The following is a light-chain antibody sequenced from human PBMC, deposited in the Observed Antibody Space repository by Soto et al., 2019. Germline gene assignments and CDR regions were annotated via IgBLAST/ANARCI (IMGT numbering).Light chain of an antibody. J-gene: IGLJ1*01. V-gene: IGLV3-21*04. CDR1: NIGDKR. Sequence: SYELTQPPSVSVAPEKTATITCGGDNIGDKRVHWYRQKPGQAPGLLISYDSDRPSGIPERFSGSNSGNTATLTISRVEAGDEADYYCPVWDIMTDNYVFGGGTKVTVL. CDR3: PVWDIMTDNYV. CDR2: YDS.